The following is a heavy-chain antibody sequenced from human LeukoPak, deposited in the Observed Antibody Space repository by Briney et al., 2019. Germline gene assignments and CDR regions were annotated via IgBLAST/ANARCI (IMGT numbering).Heavy chain of an antibody. Sequence: SETLSLTCAVYGGSFSGYYWSWIRQPPGKRLEWIGEINHSGSTNYNPSLKSRVTISVDTSKNQFSLKLSSVTAADTAVYYCARDPYGGNEGGFDYWGQGTLVTVSS. V-gene: IGHV4-34*01. CDR1: GGSFSGYY. CDR3: ARDPYGGNEGGFDY. J-gene: IGHJ4*02. CDR2: INHSGST. D-gene: IGHD4-23*01.